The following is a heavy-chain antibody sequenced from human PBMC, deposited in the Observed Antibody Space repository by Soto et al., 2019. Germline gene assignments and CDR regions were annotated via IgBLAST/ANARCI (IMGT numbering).Heavy chain of an antibody. V-gene: IGHV3-23*01. D-gene: IGHD1-7*01. CDR2: ISGSGGST. CDR1: GFTFSSYA. Sequence: EVQLLESGGGLVQPGGSLRLSCAASGFTFSSYAMSWVRQAPGKGLEWVSAISGSGGSTYYADSVKGRFTISRDNSKNTLYLQMNRLRAEETAVYYCANLNWNYFTYNWCDPWCQGTLVTVSS. J-gene: IGHJ5*02. CDR3: ANLNWNYFTYNWCDP.